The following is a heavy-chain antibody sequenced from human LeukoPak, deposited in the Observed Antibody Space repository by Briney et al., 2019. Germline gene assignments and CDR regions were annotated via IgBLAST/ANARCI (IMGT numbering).Heavy chain of an antibody. V-gene: IGHV4-39*02. CDR1: GGSISSSSYY. Sequence: SETLSLTCTVSGGSISSSSYYWGWIRQPPGKGLEWIGSIYYSGSTYYNPSLKSRVTISVDTSKNQFSLKLSSVTAADTAVYYCAREGYSGSYSGDYWGQGTLVTVSS. D-gene: IGHD1-26*01. CDR2: IYYSGST. J-gene: IGHJ4*02. CDR3: AREGYSGSYSGDY.